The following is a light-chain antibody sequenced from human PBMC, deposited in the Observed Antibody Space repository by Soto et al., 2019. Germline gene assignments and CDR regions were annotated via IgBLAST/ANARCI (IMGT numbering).Light chain of an antibody. CDR3: HQYNNWWT. V-gene: IGKV3-15*01. CDR2: GAS. Sequence: EIVMTQSPATLSVSPGERATLSCRASQSVSSNLAWYQQKPGQAPRLLIYGASTRATGIPARFSGSGSGTEFTLIISSLQSEDFAVYYCHQYNNWWTFGQGTKVEIK. CDR1: QSVSSN. J-gene: IGKJ1*01.